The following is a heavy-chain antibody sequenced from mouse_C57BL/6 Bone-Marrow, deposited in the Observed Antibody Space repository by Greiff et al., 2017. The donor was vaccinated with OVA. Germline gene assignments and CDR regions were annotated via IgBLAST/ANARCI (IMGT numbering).Heavy chain of an antibody. V-gene: IGHV5-6*01. J-gene: IGHJ1*03. D-gene: IGHD2-1*01. CDR1: GFTFSSYG. Sequence: EVQVVESGGDLVKPGGSLKLSCAASGFTFSSYGMSWVRQTPDKRLEWVATISSGGSYTYYPDSVKGRFTISRDNAKNTRYLQMSSLKSEDTAMYYCARHNYGNPHWYFDVWGTGTTVTVSS. CDR2: ISSGGSYT. CDR3: ARHNYGNPHWYFDV.